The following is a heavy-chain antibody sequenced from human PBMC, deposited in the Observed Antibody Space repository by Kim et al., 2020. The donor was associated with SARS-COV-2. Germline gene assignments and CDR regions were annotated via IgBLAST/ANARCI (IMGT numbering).Heavy chain of an antibody. CDR2: TYYRSEWYN. J-gene: IGHJ5*02. Sequence: SQTLSLTCAISGDSVSSNSAAWNWIRQSPSRGLEWLGRTYYRSEWYNDYAVSVKSRITIKSDTSKNQFSLQLNSVTPEDTAVYYCARDWDPYGSGSDYSVRWLDPWGQGTLVTVSS. D-gene: IGHD3-10*01. CDR1: GDSVSSNSAA. CDR3: ARDWDPYGSGSDYSVRWLDP. V-gene: IGHV6-1*01.